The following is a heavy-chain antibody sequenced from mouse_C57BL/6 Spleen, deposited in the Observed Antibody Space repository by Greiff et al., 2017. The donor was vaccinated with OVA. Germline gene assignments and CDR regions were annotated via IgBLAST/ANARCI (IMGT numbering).Heavy chain of an antibody. CDR3: AREGNGNYPLDY. CDR2: IYPSDSET. D-gene: IGHD2-1*01. CDR1: GYTFTSYW. J-gene: IGHJ2*01. Sequence: QVQLQQSGAELVRPGSSVKLSCKASGYTFTSYWMDWVKQRPGQGLEWIGNIYPSDSETHYNQKFKDKATLTVDKSSSTAYMQLSSLTSEDSAVYYWAREGNGNYPLDYWGQGTTLTVSS. V-gene: IGHV1-61*01.